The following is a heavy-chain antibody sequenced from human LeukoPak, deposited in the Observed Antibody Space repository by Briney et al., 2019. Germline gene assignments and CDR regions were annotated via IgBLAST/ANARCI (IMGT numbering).Heavy chain of an antibody. V-gene: IGHV3-23*01. D-gene: IGHD3-16*01. CDR1: GFTFSSYA. J-gene: IGHJ3*02. Sequence: GGSLRLSCAASGFTFSSYAMSWVRQAPGKGLQWVSSIRGGGANPTYIESVKGRLTISRDNSKNTLYLQMSSLRAEDTAVYYCAKMSLSYGNDAFDIWGQGTMVTVSS. CDR3: AKMSLSYGNDAFDI. CDR2: IRGGGANP.